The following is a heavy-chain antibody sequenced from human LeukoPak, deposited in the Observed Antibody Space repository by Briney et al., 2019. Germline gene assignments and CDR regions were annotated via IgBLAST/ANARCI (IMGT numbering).Heavy chain of an antibody. V-gene: IGHV3-21*01. CDR3: ARGGFKIGWYVYYYGMDV. J-gene: IGHJ6*02. CDR1: GFTFSSSA. Sequence: GGSLRLSCAASGFTFSSSAMNWVRQAPGKGLEWVSSINNVGSHIYYADSVKGRFTISRDNAKNSLYLQMNSLRAEDTAVYYCARGGFKIGWYVYYYGMDVWGQGTTVTVSS. D-gene: IGHD6-19*01. CDR2: INNVGSHI.